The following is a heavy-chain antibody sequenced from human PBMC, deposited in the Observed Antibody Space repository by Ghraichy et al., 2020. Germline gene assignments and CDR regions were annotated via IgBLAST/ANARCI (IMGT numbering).Heavy chain of an antibody. Sequence: GGSLRLTCAASGFTFSSYAMSWVRQAPGKGLEWVSAISGSGGSTYYADSVKGRFTISRDNSKNTLYLQMNSLRAEDTAVYYCANLRGGVGAMDFDYWGQGTLVTVSS. CDR2: ISGSGGST. CDR3: ANLRGGVGAMDFDY. J-gene: IGHJ4*02. CDR1: GFTFSSYA. V-gene: IGHV3-23*01. D-gene: IGHD1-26*01.